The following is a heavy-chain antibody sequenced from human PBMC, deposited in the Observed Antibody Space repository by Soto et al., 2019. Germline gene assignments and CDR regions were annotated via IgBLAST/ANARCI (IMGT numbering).Heavy chain of an antibody. CDR1: GGTFSSYA. CDR2: IIPIFGTA. V-gene: IGHV1-69*01. CDR3: ARDLHPIVGATRGGFGAFDI. D-gene: IGHD1-26*01. J-gene: IGHJ3*02. Sequence: QVQLVQSGAEVKKPGSSVKVSCKASGGTFSSYAISWVRQAPGQGLGWMGGIIPIFGTANYAQKFQGRVRIAADESTSTAYMELCRMRSEDTAVYYCARDLHPIVGATRGGFGAFDIWGQGTMVTVSS.